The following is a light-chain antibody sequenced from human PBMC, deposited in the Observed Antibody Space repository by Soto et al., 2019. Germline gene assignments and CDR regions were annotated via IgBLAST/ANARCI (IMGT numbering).Light chain of an antibody. V-gene: IGKV1-39*01. CDR2: AAS. Sequence: DIQMTQSPSSLSASVGDSVTLACRASQGISNYLNWYQQKPGKAPKLLMYAASNLQSGVPSRFSGSGSGTYFTLTISSLQPEDSATYSCQQTYTTPYTFGQGTKLEIK. J-gene: IGKJ2*01. CDR1: QGISNY. CDR3: QQTYTTPYT.